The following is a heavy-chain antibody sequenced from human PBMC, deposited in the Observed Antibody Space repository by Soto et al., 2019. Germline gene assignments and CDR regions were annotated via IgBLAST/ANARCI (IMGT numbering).Heavy chain of an antibody. CDR2: IYYSGNT. Sequence: PSETLSLTCTVSGGSISSSSYYWGWIRQPPGKGLEWIGSIYYSGNTYYNPSLKSRVTISVDTSKNQFSLKLSSVTAADTAVYYCVRNVVVPAPAAFDIWGQGTMVTVSS. D-gene: IGHD2-2*01. CDR1: GGSISSSSYY. CDR3: VRNVVVPAPAAFDI. V-gene: IGHV4-39*01. J-gene: IGHJ3*02.